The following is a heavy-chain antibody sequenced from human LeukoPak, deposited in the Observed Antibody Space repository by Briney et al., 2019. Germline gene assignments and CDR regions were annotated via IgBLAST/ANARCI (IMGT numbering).Heavy chain of an antibody. D-gene: IGHD1-26*01. CDR3: AREPGPLLVGAQGGYYYGMDV. Sequence: PSETLSLTCTVSGGSISSYYWSWIRQPAGKGLEWIGRIYTSGSTNYNPSLKSRVTMSVDTSKNQFSLQLNSVTPEDTAVYYCAREPGPLLVGAQGGYYYGMDVWGQGTTVTVSS. CDR2: IYTSGST. V-gene: IGHV4-4*07. CDR1: GGSISSYY. J-gene: IGHJ6*02.